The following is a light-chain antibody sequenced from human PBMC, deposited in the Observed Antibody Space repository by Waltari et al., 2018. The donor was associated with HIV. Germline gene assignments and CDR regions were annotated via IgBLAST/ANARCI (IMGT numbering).Light chain of an antibody. Sequence: QSVLTPPPSASGTPGQRVTISCSGSSSNIGRTYVSWYQQLPGTAPKLLIYTNNQRPSGVPDRFSGSKSGTSASLAISGLRSEDEADYYCAAWNDNLSGYVFGTGTKVTV. V-gene: IGLV1-47*01. J-gene: IGLJ1*01. CDR1: SSNIGRTY. CDR3: AAWNDNLSGYV. CDR2: TNN.